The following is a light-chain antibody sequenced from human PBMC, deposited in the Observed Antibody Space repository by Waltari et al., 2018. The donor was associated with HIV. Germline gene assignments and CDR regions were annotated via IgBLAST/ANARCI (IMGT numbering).Light chain of an antibody. Sequence: QSVLTQPPSVSGAPGQRVTISCTGSNSNIGAGYGVHWYQHLPGAAPKLLIYDINNRPSGGPDRFSGSKSGTSASLASTGLQVEDEGDYFCQSYDSSLNVIFGGGTKLTV. CDR2: DIN. V-gene: IGLV1-40*01. CDR1: NSNIGAGYG. J-gene: IGLJ2*01. CDR3: QSYDSSLNVI.